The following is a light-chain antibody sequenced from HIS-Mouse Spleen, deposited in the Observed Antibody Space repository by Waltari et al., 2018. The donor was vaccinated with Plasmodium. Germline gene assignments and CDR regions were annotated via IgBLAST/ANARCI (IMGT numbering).Light chain of an antibody. Sequence: EIVMTQSPATLSVSPGERDTLSFRASQSVSSNLAWYQQKPGQAPRLLIYGASTRATGIPARFSGSGSGTEFTLTISSLQSEDFAVYYCQQYNNWSFTFGPGTKVDIK. CDR2: GAS. V-gene: IGKV3-15*01. J-gene: IGKJ3*01. CDR1: QSVSSN. CDR3: QQYNNWSFT.